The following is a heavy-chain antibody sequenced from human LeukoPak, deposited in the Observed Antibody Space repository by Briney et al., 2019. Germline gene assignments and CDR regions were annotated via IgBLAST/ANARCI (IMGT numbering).Heavy chain of an antibody. D-gene: IGHD6-13*01. CDR1: GFTFSNAW. Sequence: GGSLRLSCAASGFTFSNAWMSWVRQAPGKGLEWVGRIKSKTDGGTTDYAAPVKGRFAISRDNSKNTLYLQMNSLRAEDTAVYYCARDSSSPYYYYYYMDVWGKGTTVTVSS. V-gene: IGHV3-15*01. J-gene: IGHJ6*03. CDR2: IKSKTDGGTT. CDR3: ARDSSSPYYYYYYMDV.